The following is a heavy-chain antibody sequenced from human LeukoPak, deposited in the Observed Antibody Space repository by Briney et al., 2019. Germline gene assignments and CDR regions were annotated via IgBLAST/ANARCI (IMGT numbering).Heavy chain of an antibody. V-gene: IGHV3-7*01. J-gene: IGHJ4*02. Sequence: PGGSLRLSCAASGFTFSRYWMSWVRQAPGKGLEWVANIKQDGSEKYYEDSVKGRFTISRDNAKNSLYLQMNSLRAEDTAVYYCARSPGLGYCSSTSCPGGYWGQGTLVTVSS. CDR3: ARSPGLGYCSSTSCPGGY. CDR1: GFTFSRYW. CDR2: IKQDGSEK. D-gene: IGHD2-2*01.